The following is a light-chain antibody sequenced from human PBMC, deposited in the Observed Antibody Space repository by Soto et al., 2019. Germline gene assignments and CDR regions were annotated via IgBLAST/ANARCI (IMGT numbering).Light chain of an antibody. J-gene: IGKJ1*01. CDR3: QQCNNWPQWT. CDR2: GAS. CDR1: QSVSSN. V-gene: IGKV3-15*01. Sequence: ETVMTQSPATLSVSPGEGATLSCRASQSVSSNLVWYQHRPGQAPRLLIYGASTRATDIPARFSGSGSGTDFTLTISRLEPEDFAVYYCQQCNNWPQWTFGPGTKVDIK.